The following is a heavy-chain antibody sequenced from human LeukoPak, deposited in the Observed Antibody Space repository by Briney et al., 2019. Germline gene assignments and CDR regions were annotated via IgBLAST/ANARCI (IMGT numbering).Heavy chain of an antibody. V-gene: IGHV4-30-2*01. J-gene: IGHJ4*02. D-gene: IGHD7-27*01. CDR2: IYHSGST. Sequence: SQTLSLTCAVSGGSISSGGYSWGWIRQPPGKGLEWIGYIYHSGSTYYNPSLKSRVTISVDRSKNQFSLKLSSVTAADTAVYYCASSTGGPFDYWGQGTLVTVSS. CDR1: GGSISSGGYS. CDR3: ASSTGGPFDY.